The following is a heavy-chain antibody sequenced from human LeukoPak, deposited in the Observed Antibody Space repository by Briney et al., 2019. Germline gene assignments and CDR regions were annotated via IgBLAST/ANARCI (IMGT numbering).Heavy chain of an antibody. CDR3: ATTIAVAGRGWFDP. J-gene: IGHJ5*02. CDR2: IYYSGST. Sequence: SEALSLTCTVSGGSISSYYWSCIRQPPGKGLEWIGYIYYSGSTNYNPSLKSRVTISVDTSKNQFSLKLSSVTAADTAVYYCATTIAVAGRGWFDPWGQGTLVTVSS. V-gene: IGHV4-59*08. D-gene: IGHD6-19*01. CDR1: GGSISSYY.